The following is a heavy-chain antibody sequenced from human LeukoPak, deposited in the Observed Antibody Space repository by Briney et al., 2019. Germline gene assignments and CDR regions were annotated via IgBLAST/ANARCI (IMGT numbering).Heavy chain of an antibody. CDR3: ARDESGGNDAFDI. J-gene: IGHJ3*02. Sequence: GGSLRLSCVASGFTFSDYGMHWVRQAPGKGLEWVATISSGGSNKNYADSVKARLTISRDNSKNSLYLQMNSLRVEDTAVYYCARDESGGNDAFDIWGQGTMVTVSS. V-gene: IGHV3-30*03. CDR2: ISSGGSNK. D-gene: IGHD2-15*01. CDR1: GFTFSDYG.